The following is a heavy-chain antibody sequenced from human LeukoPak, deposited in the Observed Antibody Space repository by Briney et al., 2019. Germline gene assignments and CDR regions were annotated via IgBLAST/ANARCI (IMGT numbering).Heavy chain of an antibody. V-gene: IGHV1-69*01. CDR1: GGTFSSYA. CDR3: ARSAGDYYDSSGYYGD. D-gene: IGHD3-22*01. CDR2: IIPIFGTA. Sequence: ASVKVSCKASGGTFSSYAISWVRQAPGQGLEWMGGIIPIFGTANYAQKFQGRVTITADESTNTAYMELSSLRSEDTAVYYCARSAGDYYDSSGYYGDWGQGTLVTVSS. J-gene: IGHJ4*02.